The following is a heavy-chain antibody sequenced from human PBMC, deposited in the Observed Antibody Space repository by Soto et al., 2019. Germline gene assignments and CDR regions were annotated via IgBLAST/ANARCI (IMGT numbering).Heavy chain of an antibody. CDR1: GFTFSIYW. CDR2: IDNAGSSA. J-gene: IGHJ6*02. CDR3: TRVSGSVSGMYV. D-gene: IGHD1-26*01. Sequence: EVQLVESGGGLVQPGGSLRLSCAASGFTFSIYWMHWVRQAPGKGPVWVSRIDNAGSSARYADSVKGRFTISRDNAKNTVYLQMNRLRAEDTAVYDVTRVSGSVSGMYVWGQGTTFTVSS. V-gene: IGHV3-74*01.